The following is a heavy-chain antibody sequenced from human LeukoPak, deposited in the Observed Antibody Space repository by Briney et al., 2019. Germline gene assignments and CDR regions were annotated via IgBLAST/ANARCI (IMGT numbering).Heavy chain of an antibody. CDR3: ARDGYSGSDAL. V-gene: IGHV4-59*01. CDR1: GGSISTYY. Sequence: SETLPLTCTVSGGSISTYYWSWIRQPPGKGLEWIGYIYHSGSTNYNPSLKSRVTISVDTSQNQFYLKLSSVTAADTAVYYCARDGYSGSDALWGQGTLVTVSS. J-gene: IGHJ4*02. D-gene: IGHD5-12*01. CDR2: IYHSGST.